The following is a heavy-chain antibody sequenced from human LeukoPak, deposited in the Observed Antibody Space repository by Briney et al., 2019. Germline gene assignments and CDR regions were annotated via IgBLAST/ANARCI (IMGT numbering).Heavy chain of an antibody. CDR2: IKQDGSEK. CDR1: GFTFSSYW. D-gene: IGHD3-3*01. Sequence: PGGSLRLSCAASGFTFSSYWMTWVRQAPGKGLEWVANIKQDGSEKYFEDSVKGRFTISRDNAKNSLYLQVNSLRAEDTAVYYCARLNYDFWSGVWEGYYMDVWGKGTTVTVSS. CDR3: ARLNYDFWSGVWEGYYMDV. V-gene: IGHV3-7*01. J-gene: IGHJ6*03.